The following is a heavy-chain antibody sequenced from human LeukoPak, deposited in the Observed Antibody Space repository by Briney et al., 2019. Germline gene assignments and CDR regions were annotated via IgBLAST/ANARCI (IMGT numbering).Heavy chain of an antibody. J-gene: IGHJ4*02. Sequence: GASVKVSCKASGYTFTSSYMHWVRQAPGQGLEWMGIINPSGGTTGYAQKFQGRVTITADKSTSTAYMELSSLRSEDTAVYYCARGILERQDYWGQGTLVTVPS. CDR3: ARGILERQDY. V-gene: IGHV1-46*01. D-gene: IGHD1-1*01. CDR1: GYTFTSSY. CDR2: INPSGGTT.